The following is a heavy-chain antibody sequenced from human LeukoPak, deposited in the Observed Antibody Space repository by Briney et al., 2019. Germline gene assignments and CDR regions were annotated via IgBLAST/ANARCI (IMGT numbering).Heavy chain of an antibody. CDR2: IYHSGST. CDR3: SSWHEMATIWATFDY. Sequence: KPSETLSLTCTVSGYSISSGYYWGWIRQPPGKGLEWIGSIYHSGSTYYNPSLKSRVTISVDTSKNQFSLKLSSVTAEDTAIYYCSSWHEMATIWATFDYWGQGTLVTVSS. V-gene: IGHV4-38-2*02. J-gene: IGHJ4*02. CDR1: GYSISSGYY. D-gene: IGHD5-24*01.